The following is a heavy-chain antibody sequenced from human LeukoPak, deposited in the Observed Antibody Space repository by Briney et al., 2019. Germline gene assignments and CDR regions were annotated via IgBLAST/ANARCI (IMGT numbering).Heavy chain of an antibody. CDR2: IYHSGST. J-gene: IGHJ4*02. V-gene: IGHV4-38-2*02. CDR3: ARLGDSSGFDY. Sequence: SETLSLTCTVSGYSVSSGYYWGWIRQPPGKGLEWIGSIYHSGSTYYNPSLKSRVTISVDTSKNQFSLKLSSVTAADTAVYYCARLGDSSGFDYWGQGTLVTVSS. CDR1: GYSVSSGYY. D-gene: IGHD3-22*01.